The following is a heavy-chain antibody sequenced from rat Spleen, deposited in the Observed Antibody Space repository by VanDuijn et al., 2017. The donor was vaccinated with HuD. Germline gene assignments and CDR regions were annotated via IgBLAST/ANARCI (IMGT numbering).Heavy chain of an antibody. D-gene: IGHD1-9*01. J-gene: IGHJ3*01. CDR1: GFSLTSYN. Sequence: QVQLKESGPGLVQPSQTLSLTCTVSGFSLTSYNVHWVRQPTGKGLEWMGVTWSNGGTDYNSALKSRLSISRDTSKSQVFLKMNSLQTEDTAMYFCATNTYYGYNPNWFAYWGHGTLVTVSS. CDR3: ATNTYYGYNPNWFAY. CDR2: TWSNGGT. V-gene: IGHV2-30*01.